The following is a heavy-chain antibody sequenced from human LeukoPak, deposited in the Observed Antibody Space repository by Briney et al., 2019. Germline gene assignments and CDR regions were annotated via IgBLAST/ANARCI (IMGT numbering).Heavy chain of an antibody. CDR1: GGSISSSSYY. CDR3: ALVTPITYAFDI. J-gene: IGHJ3*02. D-gene: IGHD1-14*01. CDR2: IYYSGST. Sequence: SETLSLTCTVSGGSISSSSYYWGWIRQPPGKGLEWIGSIYYSGSTNYNPSLKSRVTISVDTSKNQFSLKLSSVTAADTAVYYCALVTPITYAFDIWGQGTMVTVSS. V-gene: IGHV4-39*07.